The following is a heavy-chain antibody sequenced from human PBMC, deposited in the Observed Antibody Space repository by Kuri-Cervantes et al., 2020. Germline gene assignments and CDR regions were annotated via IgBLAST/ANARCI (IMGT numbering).Heavy chain of an antibody. CDR3: ARRPPCSGGSCYSGAFDY. J-gene: IGHJ4*02. Sequence: GSLKISCAASGFTFGSYSMNWVRQAPGKGPEWIAYITSGSGTIYYADSVKGRFIISRDNYQSSLYLQMNSLRDDDTAVYYCARRPPCSGGSCYSGAFDYWGQGTRGTGSS. D-gene: IGHD2-15*01. CDR2: ITSGSGTI. V-gene: IGHV3-48*02. CDR1: GFTFGSYS.